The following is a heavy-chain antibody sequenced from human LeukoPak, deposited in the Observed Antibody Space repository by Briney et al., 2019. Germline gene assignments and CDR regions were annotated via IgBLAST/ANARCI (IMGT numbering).Heavy chain of an antibody. J-gene: IGHJ3*02. CDR1: GGSFSGYY. D-gene: IGHD2-15*01. CDR3: ARVAPYIVVVVAATRVGAFDI. Sequence: SETLSLTCAVYGGSFSGYYWSWIRQPPGKGLEWIGEINHSGSTNYNPSLKSRVTISVDRSKNQFSLKLSSVTAADTAVYYCARVAPYIVVVVAATRVGAFDIWGQGTMVTVSS. CDR2: INHSGST. V-gene: IGHV4-34*01.